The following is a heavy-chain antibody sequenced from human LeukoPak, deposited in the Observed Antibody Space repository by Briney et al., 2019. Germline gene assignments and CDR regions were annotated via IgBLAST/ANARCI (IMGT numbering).Heavy chain of an antibody. J-gene: IGHJ6*04. CDR1: GFTFNGFW. CDR2: IKQDGSDI. V-gene: IGHV3-7*01. CDR3: TRGGAAARLQYNYYYRMDV. D-gene: IGHD6-13*01. Sequence: GGSLRLSCAASGFTFNGFWMSWVRQAPGKGLEWVANIKQDGSDIYYPGSVRGRSTISRDNAMNSLYLQMNSLRAEDTAVYYCTRGGAAARLQYNYYYRMDVWGKGTTVTVSS.